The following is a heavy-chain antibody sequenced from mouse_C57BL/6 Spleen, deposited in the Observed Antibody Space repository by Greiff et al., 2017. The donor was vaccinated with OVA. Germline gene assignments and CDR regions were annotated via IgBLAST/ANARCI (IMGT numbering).Heavy chain of an antibody. J-gene: IGHJ4*01. CDR1: GFTFSSYA. V-gene: IGHV5-9-1*02. D-gene: IGHD1-1*01. CDR2: ISSGGDYI. Sequence: EVHLVESGEGLVKPGGSLKLSCAASGFTFSSYAMSWVRQTPEKRLEWVAYISSGGDYIYYADTVKGRFTISRDNARNTLYLQMSSLKSEDTAMYYCTREHYYGSDYYAMDYWGQGTSVTVSS. CDR3: TREHYYGSDYYAMDY.